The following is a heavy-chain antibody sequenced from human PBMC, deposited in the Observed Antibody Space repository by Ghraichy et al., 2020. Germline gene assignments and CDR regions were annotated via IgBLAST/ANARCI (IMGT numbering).Heavy chain of an antibody. CDR2: ISAYNGNT. D-gene: IGHD6-13*01. V-gene: IGHV1-18*01. CDR1: GYTFTSYG. Sequence: ASVKVSCKASGYTFTSYGISWVRQAPGQGLEWMGWISAYNGNTNYAQKLQGRVTITTDTSTSTAYMELRSLRSDDTAVYYCAREGDSSSWYRSYYYYGMDVWGQGTTVTVSS. CDR3: AREGDSSSWYRSYYYYGMDV. J-gene: IGHJ6*02.